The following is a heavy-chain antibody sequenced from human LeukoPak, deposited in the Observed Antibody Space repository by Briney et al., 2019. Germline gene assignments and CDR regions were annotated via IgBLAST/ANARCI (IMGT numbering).Heavy chain of an antibody. CDR1: GYTFTVYY. J-gene: IGHJ4*02. Sequence: ASVKVSCKASGYTFTVYYMHWVRQAPGQGLEWMGWINPNSGGTNYAQNFQGRVTMTRDTSISTAYMELSRLRFDDTAVYYCARLRLASSGWYSFDFWGQGTLVTVS. CDR3: ARLRLASSGWYSFDF. CDR2: INPNSGGT. V-gene: IGHV1-2*02. D-gene: IGHD6-19*01.